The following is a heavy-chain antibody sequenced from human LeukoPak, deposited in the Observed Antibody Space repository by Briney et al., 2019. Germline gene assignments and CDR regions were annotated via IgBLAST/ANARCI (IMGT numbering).Heavy chain of an antibody. Sequence: GGSLRLSCAASGFTFSSYATHWVRQAPGKGLEWVARLVYDERNDYANSVKGRFTISRDNSKNTLYLQMDNLRVDDTAVYYCARDLSAAYDFWGQGILVTVSS. CDR1: GFTFSSYA. CDR2: LVYDERN. CDR3: ARDLSAAYDF. V-gene: IGHV3-33*08. J-gene: IGHJ4*02. D-gene: IGHD2-21*01.